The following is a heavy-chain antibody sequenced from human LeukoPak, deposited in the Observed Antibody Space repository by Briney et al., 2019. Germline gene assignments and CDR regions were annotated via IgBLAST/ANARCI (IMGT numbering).Heavy chain of an antibody. CDR2: INHSGST. V-gene: IGHV4-34*01. J-gene: IGHJ4*02. D-gene: IGHD6-13*01. CDR1: GGSFSGYY. CDR3: AYSSSWYWIDY. Sequence: PSETLSLTCAVYGGSFSGYYWSWIRQPPGKGLEWIGEINHSGSTNYNPSLKSRVTISVDTSKNQFSLKLSSVTAAGTAVYYCAYSSSWYWIDYWGQGTLVTVSS.